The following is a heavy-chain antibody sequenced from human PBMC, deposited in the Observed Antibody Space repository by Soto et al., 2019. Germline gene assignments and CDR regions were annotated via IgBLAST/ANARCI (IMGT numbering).Heavy chain of an antibody. CDR3: ASGLFGVFVYQFVF. CDR1: GYTFTSYG. CDR2: ISAYNGNT. V-gene: IGHV1-18*01. D-gene: IGHD3-10*02. Sequence: QVQLLQSGAEVKKPGASVKVSCKPSGYTFTSYGITWVRQAPGQGLEWMGWISAYNGNTNYAQKFQGRVTMTTDTSTSIAYMEVRSLGSDDAAVYYCASGLFGVFVYQFVFLGQGTLVTVSS. J-gene: IGHJ4*02.